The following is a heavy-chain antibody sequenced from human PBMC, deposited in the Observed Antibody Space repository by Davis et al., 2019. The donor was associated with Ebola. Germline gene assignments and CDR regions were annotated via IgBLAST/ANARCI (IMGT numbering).Heavy chain of an antibody. Sequence: ASVKVSCRASGYTFTSYYMHWVRQAPGQGLEWMGIINPSGGSTSYAQKFQGRVTMTRDTSTSTVYMELSSLRSEDTAVYYCAREIVVVVAATNYYYYGMDVWGQGTTVTVSS. J-gene: IGHJ6*02. D-gene: IGHD2-15*01. CDR1: GYTFTSYY. CDR3: AREIVVVVAATNYYYYGMDV. CDR2: INPSGGST. V-gene: IGHV1-46*03.